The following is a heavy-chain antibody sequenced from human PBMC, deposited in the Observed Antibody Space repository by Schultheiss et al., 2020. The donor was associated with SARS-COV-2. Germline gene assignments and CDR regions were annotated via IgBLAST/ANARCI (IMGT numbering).Heavy chain of an antibody. V-gene: IGHV3-74*01. CDR1: GFTFGKYW. CDR3: ARDSHLWFGELLVDVLHDPKNYYYYGMDV. Sequence: GGSLRLSCAASGFTFGKYWMHWVRQVPGKGLVWVSRINEDGSTTNYADSVKGRFTISRDNSKNTLYLQMNSLRAEDTAVYYCARDSHLWFGELLVDVLHDPKNYYYYGMDVWGQGTTVTVSS. J-gene: IGHJ6*02. D-gene: IGHD3-10*01. CDR2: INEDGSTT.